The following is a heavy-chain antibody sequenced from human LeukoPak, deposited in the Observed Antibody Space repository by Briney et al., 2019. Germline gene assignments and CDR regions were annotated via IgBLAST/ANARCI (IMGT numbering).Heavy chain of an antibody. V-gene: IGHV1-2*02. J-gene: IGHJ5*02. CDR3: ARQNNWNPMIWFDP. CDR2: INPNSGGT. D-gene: IGHD1-20*01. CDR1: GYTFTGYY. Sequence: GASVKVSCKASGYTFTGYYMHWVRQAPGQGLEWMGWINPNSGGTNYAQKFQGRVTMTRDTFISTAYMELSRLRSDDTAVYYCARQNNWNPMIWFDPWGQGTLVTVSS.